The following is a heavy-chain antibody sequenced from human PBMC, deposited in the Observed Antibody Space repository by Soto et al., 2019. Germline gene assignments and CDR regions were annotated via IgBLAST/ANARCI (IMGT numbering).Heavy chain of an antibody. CDR3: VSQGIDYLHGLVDV. D-gene: IGHD4-17*01. CDR1: SGPDRSHN. CDR2: VYYTGDT. J-gene: IGHJ6*04. V-gene: IGHV4-59*08. Sequence: QVQLQQSGPRLVKPSETLSLTCTVSSGPDRSHNWGWIRQPPGRGLEWIGYVYYTGDTAYNPSLRGRVTISADTSTNAISLTLNSVTAADTAVYYCVSQGIDYLHGLVDVWGKGTTVRVSS.